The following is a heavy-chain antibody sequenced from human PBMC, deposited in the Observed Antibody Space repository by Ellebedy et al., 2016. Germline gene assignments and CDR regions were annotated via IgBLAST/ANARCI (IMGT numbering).Heavy chain of an antibody. CDR1: GYTFTSYD. J-gene: IGHJ3*02. CDR3: ARGRHYSSSWYGDAFDI. CDR2: MNPNSGNT. Sequence: ASVKVSCKASGYTFTSYDINWVRQASGQGLEWMGWMNPNSGNTGYAQKFQGRVTMTRNTSISTAYMELSSLRSEDTAVYYCARGRHYSSSWYGDAFDIWGQGTMVTVSS. D-gene: IGHD6-13*01. V-gene: IGHV1-8*01.